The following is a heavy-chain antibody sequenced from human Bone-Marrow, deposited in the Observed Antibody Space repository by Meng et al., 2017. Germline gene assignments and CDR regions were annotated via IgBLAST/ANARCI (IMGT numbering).Heavy chain of an antibody. D-gene: IGHD5-18*01. CDR2: ISWNSGSI. V-gene: IGHV3-9*01. J-gene: IGHJ6*02. CDR1: GFTFDDYA. CDR3: ARAVGMGSYGFGSDYYYYYGMDV. Sequence: SLKISCAASGFTFDDYAMHWVRQAPGKGLEWVSGISWNSGSIGYADSVKGRFTISRDNAKNSLYLQMNSLRAEDTAVYYCARAVGMGSYGFGSDYYYYYGMDVWGQGTTVTVSS.